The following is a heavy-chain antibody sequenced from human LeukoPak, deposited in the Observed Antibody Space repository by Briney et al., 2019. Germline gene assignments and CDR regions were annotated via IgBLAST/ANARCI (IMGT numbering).Heavy chain of an antibody. CDR2: IKSKTKTDGGTT. CDR1: GFTLSKVG. V-gene: IGHV3-15*01. Sequence: SGGSLRLSCAASGFTLSKVGMSWVRQAPGKGLEWVGRIKSKTKTDGGTTDYAAPVKGRFTISRDDSKNTLYLQMNSLKTEDTGVYYCTTDDSGVGNDWGQGTLVTVPS. J-gene: IGHJ4*02. D-gene: IGHD3-10*01. CDR3: TTDDSGVGND.